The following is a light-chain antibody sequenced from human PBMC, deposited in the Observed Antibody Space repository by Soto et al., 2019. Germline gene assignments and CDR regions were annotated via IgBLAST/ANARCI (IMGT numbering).Light chain of an antibody. CDR1: QSVSSS. Sequence: LTPSPGTLSLSPCESASLPFRASQSVSSSLAWYQQKLGQAPRLLIYAASTRASGIPCRFSGSGSGTDFTLIISSLQPDDFASYYCQQCNSYPRTFGQGTKVDIK. CDR3: QQCNSYPRT. J-gene: IGKJ1*01. V-gene: IGKV3-11*01. CDR2: AAS.